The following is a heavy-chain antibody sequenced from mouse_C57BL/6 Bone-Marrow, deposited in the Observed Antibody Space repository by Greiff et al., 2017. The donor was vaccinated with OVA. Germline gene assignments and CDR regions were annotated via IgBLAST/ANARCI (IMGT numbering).Heavy chain of an antibody. CDR1: GYTFTSYW. Sequence: VQLQQPGAELVKPGASVKLSCKASGYTFTSYWMHWVKQRPGRGLEWIGRIDPNSGGTKYNEKFKSKATLTVDKPSSTAYMQLSSLTSEDSAVYYCARGAYSNYVGGYAMDYWGQGTSVTVSS. CDR3: ARGAYSNYVGGYAMDY. V-gene: IGHV1-72*01. CDR2: IDPNSGGT. D-gene: IGHD2-5*01. J-gene: IGHJ4*01.